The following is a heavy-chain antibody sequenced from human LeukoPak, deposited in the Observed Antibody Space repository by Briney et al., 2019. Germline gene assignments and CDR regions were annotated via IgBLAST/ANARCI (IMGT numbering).Heavy chain of an antibody. D-gene: IGHD3-3*01. CDR2: IYTSGST. V-gene: IGHV4-4*07. CDR3: ARDRARITIFGVESDYFDY. CDR1: GGSISSYY. J-gene: IGHJ4*02. Sequence: SETLSLTCTVSGGSISSYYWSWIRQPAGKGLEWIGRIYTSGSTNYNPSLKSRVTMSVDTSKNQFSLKLSSVTAADTAVYYCARDRARITIFGVESDYFDYWAQGTLVTVSS.